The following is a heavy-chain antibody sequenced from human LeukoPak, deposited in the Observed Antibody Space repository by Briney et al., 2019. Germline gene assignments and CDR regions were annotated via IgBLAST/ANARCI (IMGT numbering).Heavy chain of an antibody. V-gene: IGHV3-43*02. CDR2: ISGDGGST. J-gene: IGHJ5*02. D-gene: IGHD1-1*01. CDR3: AKATTSAGWDWFDP. CDR1: GFTFHDYA. Sequence: AGXXXXLSCAASGFTFHDYAIHWVRQVPGKGLEWVSLISGDGGSTYYAGSVKGRFTISRDNSKNSLYLQMNSLRTEDTALYYCAKATTSAGWDWFDPWGQGTLVTVSS.